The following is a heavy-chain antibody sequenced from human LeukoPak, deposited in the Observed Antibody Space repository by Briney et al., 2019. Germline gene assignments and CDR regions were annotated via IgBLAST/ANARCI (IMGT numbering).Heavy chain of an antibody. D-gene: IGHD5-12*01. Sequence: GGSLRLSCAASGFTFSSYWMNWVRQAPGKGLVWVSRIASDGSSTTYADSVKGRFTISRDNAKNSLYLQMNSLRAEDTAVYYCATLVATTRFDYWGQGTLATVSS. CDR1: GFTFSSYW. CDR2: IASDGSST. J-gene: IGHJ4*02. CDR3: ATLVATTRFDY. V-gene: IGHV3-74*01.